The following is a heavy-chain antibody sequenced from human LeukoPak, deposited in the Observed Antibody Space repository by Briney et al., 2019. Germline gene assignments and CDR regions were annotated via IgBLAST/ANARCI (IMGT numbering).Heavy chain of an antibody. CDR3: ARGDSGSYYNRY. Sequence: GGSLRLSCAASGFTFISYTMNWVRQAPGKGLEWVSSISSSSSYIYYADSVKGRFTISRDNAKNSLYLQMNSLRAEDTAVYYCARGDSGSYYNRYWGQGTLVTVSS. J-gene: IGHJ4*02. D-gene: IGHD1-26*01. CDR2: ISSSSSYI. V-gene: IGHV3-21*06. CDR1: GFTFISYT.